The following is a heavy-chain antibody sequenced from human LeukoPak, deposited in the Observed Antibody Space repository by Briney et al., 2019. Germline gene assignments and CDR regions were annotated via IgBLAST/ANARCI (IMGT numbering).Heavy chain of an antibody. J-gene: IGHJ3*02. Sequence: PSETLSLTCTVSGGSISSSSYYWSWIRQPPGKGLEWIGYIYYSGSTNYNPSLESRLTMSVDTSKIQFSLRLSSVTAADTAVYYCARHATLGYYDRRPFTTNDAFDIWGQGTMVTVSS. CDR2: IYYSGST. D-gene: IGHD3-22*01. CDR3: ARHATLGYYDRRPFTTNDAFDI. CDR1: GGSISSSSYY. V-gene: IGHV4-61*05.